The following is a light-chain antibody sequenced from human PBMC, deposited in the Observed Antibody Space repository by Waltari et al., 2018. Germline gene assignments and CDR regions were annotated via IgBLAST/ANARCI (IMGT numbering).Light chain of an antibody. CDR2: DAS. CDR3: QMYVRLPVT. V-gene: IGKV3-20*01. Sequence: EIVLTQSPGTLSLSPGERATLSCRASQSVGRYLAWYKQQHGQAPRLLIYDASTRATGIPDRFSGGGSGTDFSLTISRLEPEDFAVYYCQMYVRLPVTCGQGTKVEI. J-gene: IGKJ1*01. CDR1: QSVGRY.